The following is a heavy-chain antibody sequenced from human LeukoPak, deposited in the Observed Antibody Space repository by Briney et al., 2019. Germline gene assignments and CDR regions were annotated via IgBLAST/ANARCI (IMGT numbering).Heavy chain of an antibody. D-gene: IGHD2-15*01. V-gene: IGHV3-23*01. CDR3: ATDIVVVVAATLPYYYYGMDV. CDR2: ISGSGGRT. J-gene: IGHJ6*02. CDR1: GFTFSSYA. Sequence: GGSLRLSCAASGFTFSSYAMSWVRQAPGKGLEWVSAISGSGGRTYYADPVKGRFTISRDNSKNTLYLQMNSLRAEDTAVYYYATDIVVVVAATLPYYYYGMDVWGQGTTVTVSS.